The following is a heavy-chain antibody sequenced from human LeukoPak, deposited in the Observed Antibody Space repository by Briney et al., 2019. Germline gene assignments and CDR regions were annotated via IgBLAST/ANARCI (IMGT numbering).Heavy chain of an antibody. CDR3: AKVISSGSVGYYYGMDV. J-gene: IGHJ6*02. Sequence: GGSLRLSCAASGFTFSSYGMHWVRQAPGKGLEWVAVISYDGSNKYYADSVKGRFTISRDNSKNTLYLQMNSLRAEDTAVYDCAKVISSGSVGYYYGMDVWGQGTTVTVSS. CDR1: GFTFSSYG. CDR2: ISYDGSNK. D-gene: IGHD6-19*01. V-gene: IGHV3-30*18.